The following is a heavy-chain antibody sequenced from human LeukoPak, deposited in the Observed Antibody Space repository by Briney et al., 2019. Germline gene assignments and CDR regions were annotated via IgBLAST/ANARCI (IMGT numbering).Heavy chain of an antibody. Sequence: KPGGSLRLSSAASGFTFSDYYMSWIRQAPGKGLEWVSYISSSSSYTNYADSVKGRFTISRDNAKNSLYLQMNSLRAEDTAVYYCARYSSSWEDFDYWGQGTLVTVSS. D-gene: IGHD6-13*01. J-gene: IGHJ4*02. V-gene: IGHV3-11*03. CDR2: ISSSSSYT. CDR1: GFTFSDYY. CDR3: ARYSSSWEDFDY.